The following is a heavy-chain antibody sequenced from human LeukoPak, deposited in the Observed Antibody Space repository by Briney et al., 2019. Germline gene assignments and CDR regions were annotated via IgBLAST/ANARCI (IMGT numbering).Heavy chain of an antibody. D-gene: IGHD5-18*01. V-gene: IGHV3-23*01. J-gene: IGHJ4*02. Sequence: PGGSLRLSCAASGFTFSSYAMSWVRQAPGKGLEWVSAISGSGGSTYYADSVKGRFTISRDNSKNTLYLQMNSLRAEDTAVYYCASSNQAFTAMVTFDYWGQGTLVTVSS. CDR1: GFTFSSYA. CDR3: ASSNQAFTAMVTFDY. CDR2: ISGSGGST.